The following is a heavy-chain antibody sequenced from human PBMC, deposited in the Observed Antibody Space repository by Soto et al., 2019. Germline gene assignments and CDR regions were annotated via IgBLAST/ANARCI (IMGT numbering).Heavy chain of an antibody. Sequence: SQTLSLTCAISWDSFSSNTASWNWIRQCPSRGLEWLGRTDFRSKWYNDYAVSVKSRIIINPDTSNNQFSLQLNSVTPEDTAVYFCAKGDNLGPRPGYASDRLGQGILVTVSS. CDR1: WDSFSSNTAS. J-gene: IGHJ5*02. D-gene: IGHD5-12*01. CDR2: TDFRSKWYN. V-gene: IGHV6-1*01. CDR3: AKGDNLGPRPGYASDR.